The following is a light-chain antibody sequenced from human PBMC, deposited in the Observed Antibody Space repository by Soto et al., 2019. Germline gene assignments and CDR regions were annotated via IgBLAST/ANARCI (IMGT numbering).Light chain of an antibody. Sequence: DIVMTQSPDSLAVSLGERATINCRSSQSVLYSSNGRNALAWYQQKLGQPPKLLIYWASARESGVPDRFSGSGSVTDFTLTISGLQAEDVAVYYCQQYYRIPLTFGGGTKVEIK. CDR3: QQYYRIPLT. CDR1: QSVLYSSNGRNA. J-gene: IGKJ4*01. V-gene: IGKV4-1*01. CDR2: WAS.